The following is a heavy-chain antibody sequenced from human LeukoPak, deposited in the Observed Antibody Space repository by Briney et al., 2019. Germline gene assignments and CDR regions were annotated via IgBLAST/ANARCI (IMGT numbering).Heavy chain of an antibody. D-gene: IGHD3-22*01. J-gene: IGHJ4*02. Sequence: PSETLSLTCTVSGGSISSYYWSWIRQPPGKGLEWIGYIYYSGSTNYNPSLKSRVTISVDTSKNQFSLKLSSVTAADTAVYYCAMAQGSYYDSSGPPFDYWGQGTLVTVSS. V-gene: IGHV4-59*01. CDR1: GGSISSYY. CDR2: IYYSGST. CDR3: AMAQGSYYDSSGPPFDY.